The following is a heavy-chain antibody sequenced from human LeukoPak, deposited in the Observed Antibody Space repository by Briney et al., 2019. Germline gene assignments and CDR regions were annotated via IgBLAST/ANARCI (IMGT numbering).Heavy chain of an antibody. CDR1: GYTFTNYY. V-gene: IGHV1-46*01. J-gene: IGHJ4*02. CDR3: ARGSGYY. CDR2: INPSGGAT. Sequence: ASVTVSCTASGYTFTNYYLHWVRQAPGQGLEWMAVINPSGGATTYAQRFQGRLTVTWDTSTSTVYMELSSLTSDDTAVYYCARGSGYYWGQGTLVTVSS. D-gene: IGHD6-19*01.